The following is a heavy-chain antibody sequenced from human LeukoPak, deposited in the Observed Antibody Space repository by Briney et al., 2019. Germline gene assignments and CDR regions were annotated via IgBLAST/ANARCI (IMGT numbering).Heavy chain of an antibody. CDR1: GGSISSPSYY. J-gene: IGHJ4*02. CDR3: ARLGYDSSGYYLGY. Sequence: SETLSLTCTVSGGSISSPSYYWGWIRQPPGKGLEWIGTIYYSGSTYYNPSLKSRVTISVDTSKNQFSLKLSSVTAADTAVYYCARLGYDSSGYYLGYWGQGTLVTVSS. D-gene: IGHD3-22*01. CDR2: IYYSGST. V-gene: IGHV4-39*07.